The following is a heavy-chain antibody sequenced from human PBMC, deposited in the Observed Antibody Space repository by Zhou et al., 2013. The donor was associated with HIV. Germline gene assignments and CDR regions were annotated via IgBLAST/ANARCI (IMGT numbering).Heavy chain of an antibody. CDR3: ARGNDGQSPLLDY. CDR1: GYTFTGYY. Sequence: QVQLVQSGADMKKPGASVKVSCKASGYTFTGYYIYWVRQAPGQGLEWVAWINPNSGGTNYPQKFQGRVTVTRDTSISTAYMELTSLTSDDAAVYYCARGNDGQSPLLDYWGQGTLVTVSS. J-gene: IGHJ4*02. CDR2: INPNSGGT. V-gene: IGHV1-2*02. D-gene: IGHD6-19*01.